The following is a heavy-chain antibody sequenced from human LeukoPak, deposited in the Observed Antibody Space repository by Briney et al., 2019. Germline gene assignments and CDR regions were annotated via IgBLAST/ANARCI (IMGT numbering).Heavy chain of an antibody. J-gene: IGHJ4*02. CDR1: RFTFSNYV. CDR2: ISYDGSEK. V-gene: IGHV3-30*18. CDR3: AKDPRRYSRTGGYFDY. Sequence: GGSLRLSCAASRFTFSNYVMHWVRQAPGKGLEWVAVISYDGSEKYYADSVKGRFTISRDNSKNTLYLQMNSLRAEDTAVYYCAKDPRRYSRTGGYFDYWGQGTLVTVSS. D-gene: IGHD6-13*01.